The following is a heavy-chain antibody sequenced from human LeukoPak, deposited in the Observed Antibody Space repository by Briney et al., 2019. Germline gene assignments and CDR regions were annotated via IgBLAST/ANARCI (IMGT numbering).Heavy chain of an antibody. D-gene: IGHD3-3*01. J-gene: IGHJ3*02. Sequence: ASVKVSCKASGYTFTSYYMHWVRQAPGQGLEWMGIINPSGGSTSYAQKFQGRVTMTRDMSTSTVYMELSSLRSGDTAVYYCAKTSRLFVRDDAFDIWGQGTMVTVSS. CDR3: AKTSRLFVRDDAFDI. CDR2: INPSGGST. V-gene: IGHV1-46*01. CDR1: GYTFTSYY.